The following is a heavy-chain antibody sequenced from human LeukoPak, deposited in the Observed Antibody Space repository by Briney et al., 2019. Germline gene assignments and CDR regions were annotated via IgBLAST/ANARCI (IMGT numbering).Heavy chain of an antibody. CDR2: ISAYNGNT. V-gene: IGHV1-18*01. Sequence: ASVKVSCKASGYTFTSYGISWVRQAPGQGLEWMGWISAYNGNTNYAQKFQGRVTMTTDTSTSTAYMELRSLRSDDTAVYYCAGLGIAAWIPHYFDYWGQGTLVTVSS. D-gene: IGHD6-13*01. J-gene: IGHJ4*02. CDR1: GYTFTSYG. CDR3: AGLGIAAWIPHYFDY.